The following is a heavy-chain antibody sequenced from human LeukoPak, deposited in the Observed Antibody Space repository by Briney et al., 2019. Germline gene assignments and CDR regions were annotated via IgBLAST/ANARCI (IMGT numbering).Heavy chain of an antibody. Sequence: ASVKVSCKSSGYTFTGYYMHWVRQAPGQGLEWMGWINPNTGGINYAQKFQGRVTMTRDTSISAAYMELSRLRSDDTAVYYCARHSTPGTNLNWFDPWGQGTLVTVSS. J-gene: IGHJ5*02. V-gene: IGHV1-2*02. CDR3: ARHSTPGTNLNWFDP. CDR2: INPNTGGI. D-gene: IGHD1-1*01. CDR1: GYTFTGYY.